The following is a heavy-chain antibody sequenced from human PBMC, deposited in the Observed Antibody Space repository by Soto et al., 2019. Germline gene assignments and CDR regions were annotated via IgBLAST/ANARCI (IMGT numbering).Heavy chain of an antibody. CDR3: ASVTRTCISTSCYRYYYGMDV. D-gene: IGHD2-2*02. CDR2: IYYSGST. J-gene: IGHJ6*02. CDR1: GGSVSSGSYY. Sequence: QAQLQESGPGLVKPSETLSLTCTVSGGSVSSGSYYWSWIRQPPGKGLEWIGYIYYSGSTNYNPSLKSRVTISVDTSKNQFSLKLSSVTAADTAVYYCASVTRTCISTSCYRYYYGMDVWGQGTTVTVSS. V-gene: IGHV4-61*01.